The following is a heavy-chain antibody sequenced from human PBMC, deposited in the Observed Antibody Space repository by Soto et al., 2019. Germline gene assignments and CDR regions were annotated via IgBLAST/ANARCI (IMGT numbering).Heavy chain of an antibody. V-gene: IGHV4-59*08. CDR1: GGSISSYY. CDR2: IYYSGGT. CDR3: ARQGGYTLAPGMDV. J-gene: IGHJ6*03. D-gene: IGHD5-12*01. Sequence: SETLSLTCTVSGGSISSYYWSWIRQPPGKGLEWIGDIYYSGGTNYNPSLKNRVTISVDTSKNQFSLKLSSVTAADTAVYYCARQGGYTLAPGMDVWGKGTTVTVSS.